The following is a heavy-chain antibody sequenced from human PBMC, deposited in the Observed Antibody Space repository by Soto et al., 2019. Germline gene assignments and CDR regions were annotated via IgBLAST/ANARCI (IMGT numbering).Heavy chain of an antibody. V-gene: IGHV3-33*01. CDR3: ARGGTGAGTSGFDY. CDR2: IWYDGSNK. Sequence: QVQLVESGGVVVQPGRSRRLSCAASGFTFSRYGIHWVSQAPGKGLEWVAVIWYDGSNKYYADSVKGRVTISRDNSKNTLYMQMSSLRAEDTAVYYCARGGTGAGTSGFDYWGQGTMVTVSS. J-gene: IGHJ4*02. D-gene: IGHD6-13*01. CDR1: GFTFSRYG.